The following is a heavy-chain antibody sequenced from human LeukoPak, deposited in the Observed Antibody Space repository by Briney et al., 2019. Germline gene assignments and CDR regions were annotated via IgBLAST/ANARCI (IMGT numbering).Heavy chain of an antibody. CDR3: ARDLLVVTNWCFDL. Sequence: PSETLSLTCTVSGGSISSYYWSWIRQPAGKGLEWIGRIYTSGSTNYNPSLKSRVTMSVDTSKNQFSLKLSSVTAADTAVYYCARDLLVVTNWCFDLWGRGTLVTVSS. CDR2: IYTSGST. D-gene: IGHD4-23*01. J-gene: IGHJ2*01. CDR1: GGSISSYY. V-gene: IGHV4-4*07.